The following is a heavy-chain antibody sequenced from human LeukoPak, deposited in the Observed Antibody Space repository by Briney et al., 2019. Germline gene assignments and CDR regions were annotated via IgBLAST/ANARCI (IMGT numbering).Heavy chain of an antibody. V-gene: IGHV4-34*01. Sequence: PSETLSLTCAVYGGSFSGYYWSWIRQPPGKGLEWIGEINHSGSTNYNPSLKSRVTISVDTSKNQFSLKLSSVTAADTAVYYCARLLLGYTYYYYYYMDVWGKGTTVTVSS. CDR3: ARLLLGYTYYYYYYMDV. CDR1: GGSFSGYY. D-gene: IGHD6-13*01. J-gene: IGHJ6*03. CDR2: INHSGST.